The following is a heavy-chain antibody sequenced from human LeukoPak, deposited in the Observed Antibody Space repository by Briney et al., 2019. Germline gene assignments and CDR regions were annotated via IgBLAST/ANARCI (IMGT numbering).Heavy chain of an antibody. CDR3: GRLSGSPLSKYYYYMDV. Sequence: SETLSLTCTVSGASKTSYHWSWIRQPAGKGLEWVGRMFYSGNTDYNPSLKSRLTMSIDTSKNQLSLKLTSVTAADTAVYYCGRLSGSPLSKYYYYMDVWGKGTTVTVSS. V-gene: IGHV4-4*07. J-gene: IGHJ6*03. CDR2: MFYSGNT. CDR1: GASKTSYH. D-gene: IGHD5/OR15-5a*01.